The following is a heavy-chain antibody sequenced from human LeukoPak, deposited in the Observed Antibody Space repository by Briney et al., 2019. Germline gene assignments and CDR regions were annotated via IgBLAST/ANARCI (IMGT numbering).Heavy chain of an antibody. J-gene: IGHJ5*02. D-gene: IGHD5-18*01. V-gene: IGHV4-34*01. CDR2: IYYSGST. Sequence: SETLSLTCAVYGGSFSGYYWSWIRQPPGKGLGWIGSIYYSGSTYYNPSLKSRVTISVDTSKNQFSLKLSSVTAADTAVYYCARARYSYGLNYNWFDPWGQGTLVTVSS. CDR1: GGSFSGYY. CDR3: ARARYSYGLNYNWFDP.